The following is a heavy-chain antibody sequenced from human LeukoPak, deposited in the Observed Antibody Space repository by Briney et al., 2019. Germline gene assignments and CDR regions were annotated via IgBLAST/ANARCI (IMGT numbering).Heavy chain of an antibody. CDR1: GGSFSGYY. V-gene: IGHV4-34*01. CDR2: INHSGST. J-gene: IGHJ5*02. D-gene: IGHD3-3*01. CDR3: ARVESHDDFWSALRGYWFDP. Sequence: SETLSLTCAVYGGSFSGYYWSWIRQPPGKGLEWIGEINHSGSTNYNPSLKSRVTISVDTSKNQFSLKLSSVTAADTAVYYCARVESHDDFWSALRGYWFDPWGQGTLVTASP.